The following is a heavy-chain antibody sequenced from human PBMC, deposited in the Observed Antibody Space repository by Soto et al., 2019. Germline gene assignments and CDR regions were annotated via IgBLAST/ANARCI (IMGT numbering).Heavy chain of an antibody. CDR3: XXDXTDGXFXXXXXX. CDR1: GFSVSINY. J-gene: IGHJ3*01. Sequence: ESGGGLVQPGGSLRLSCAASGFSVSINYVNWVRQAPGKGLEWVSVIYSGGTTHYADSVKGRFTISRDTSKNTLYLQMNXXXXXXXXXXXXXXDXTDGXFXXXXXXWGQXTMV. V-gene: IGHV3-66*01. CDR2: IYSGGTT. D-gene: IGHD4-17*01.